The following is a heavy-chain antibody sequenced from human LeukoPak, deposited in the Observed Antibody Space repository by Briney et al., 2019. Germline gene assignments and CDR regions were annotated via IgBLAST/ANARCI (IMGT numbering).Heavy chain of an antibody. CDR3: ARDPSGSDYGSGSYEGTDY. Sequence: VASVKVSCKASGYTFTSYYMHWLRQAPGQGLEWMGIINPSGGSTSYAQKFQGRVTMTRDTSTSTVYMELSSLRSEDTAAYYCARDPSGSDYGSGSYEGTDYWGQGTLVTVSS. CDR2: INPSGGST. V-gene: IGHV1-46*01. J-gene: IGHJ4*02. D-gene: IGHD3-10*01. CDR1: GYTFTSYY.